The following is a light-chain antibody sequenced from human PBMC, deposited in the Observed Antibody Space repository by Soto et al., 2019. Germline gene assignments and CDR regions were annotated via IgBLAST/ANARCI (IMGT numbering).Light chain of an antibody. J-gene: IGKJ1*01. CDR3: HQYGSSPGT. CDR1: QSIGGF. CDR2: AAS. Sequence: GDRVTITCRASQSIGGFLNWYRQKLGKAAKLLSYAASSLQSGVPSRFSGSGSGTDFTLTISRLEPEDFAVYSCHQYGSSPGTFGQGTKVDI. V-gene: IGKV1-39*01.